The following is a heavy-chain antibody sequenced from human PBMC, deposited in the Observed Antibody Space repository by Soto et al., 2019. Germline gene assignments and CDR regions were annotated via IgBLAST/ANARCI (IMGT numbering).Heavy chain of an antibody. CDR3: ARDYMVRGVMRWFDP. CDR2: IYHSGST. V-gene: IGHV4-4*02. D-gene: IGHD3-10*01. CDR1: GGSISSSNW. Sequence: SETLSLTCAASGGSISSSNWWSWVHQPPGKGLEWIGEIYHSGSTNYNPSLKSRVTISVDKSKNQFSLKLSSVTAADTAVYYCARDYMVRGVMRWFDPWGQGTLVTVS. J-gene: IGHJ5*02.